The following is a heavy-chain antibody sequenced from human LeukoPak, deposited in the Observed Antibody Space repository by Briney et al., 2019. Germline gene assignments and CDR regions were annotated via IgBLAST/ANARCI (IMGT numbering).Heavy chain of an antibody. CDR2: IYYSGST. V-gene: IGHV4-39*07. D-gene: IGHD3-10*01. J-gene: IGHJ4*02. CDR3: ARDYYGSGNRYGGRFDY. CDR1: GGSISSSSYY. Sequence: SETLSLTCTVSGGSISSSSYYWGWIRQPPGKGLEWIGSIYYSGSTYYNPSLKSRVTISVDTSKNQFSLKLSSVTAADTAVYYCARDYYGSGNRYGGRFDYWGQGTLVTVSS.